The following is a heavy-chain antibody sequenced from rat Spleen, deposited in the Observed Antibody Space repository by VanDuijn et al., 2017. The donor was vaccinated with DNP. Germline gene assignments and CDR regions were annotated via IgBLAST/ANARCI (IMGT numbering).Heavy chain of an antibody. Sequence: QVRLKESGPGLVQPSETLSLTCTVSGFSLTSYSVSWVRQPSGKGPEWMGRMWYDGDTAYNSALKSRLSISRDTSKNQVFLQMNSLQSDDTGTYYCARDQDYYSSPWFTYWGQGTLVIVSS. CDR3: ARDQDYYSSPWFTY. V-gene: IGHV2-34*01. D-gene: IGHD1-2*01. J-gene: IGHJ3*01. CDR2: MWYDGDT. CDR1: GFSLTSYS.